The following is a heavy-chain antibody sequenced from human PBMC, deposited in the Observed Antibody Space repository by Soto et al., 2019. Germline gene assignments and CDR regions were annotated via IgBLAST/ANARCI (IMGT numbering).Heavy chain of an antibody. Sequence: SGPTLVNPTQTLTLTCSFSGFSLSTTGVAVGWIRQPPGKALECLVLIFWDDDKRYSPSLKSRLTITRDTSKNQVVLTMTDMDPVDTATYYCAHRVDYRGSWNTGYFDYWGQGTLVTVSS. J-gene: IGHJ4*02. CDR2: IFWDDDK. D-gene: IGHD2-15*01. CDR3: AHRVDYRGSWNTGYFDY. V-gene: IGHV2-5*02. CDR1: GFSLSTTGVA.